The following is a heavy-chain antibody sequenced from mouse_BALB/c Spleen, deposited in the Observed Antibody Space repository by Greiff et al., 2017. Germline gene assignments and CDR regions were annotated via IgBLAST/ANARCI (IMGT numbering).Heavy chain of an antibody. CDR3: ARKWLLPNYYAMDY. D-gene: IGHD2-3*01. V-gene: IGHV2-9*02. CDR1: GFSLTSYG. J-gene: IGHJ4*01. CDR2: IWAGGST. Sequence: VQLKESGPGLVAPSQSLSITCTVSGFSLTSYGVHWVRQPPGKGLEWLGVIWAGGSTNYNSALMSRLSISKDNSKSQVFLKMNSLQTDDTAMYYCARKWLLPNYYAMDYWGQGTSVTVSS.